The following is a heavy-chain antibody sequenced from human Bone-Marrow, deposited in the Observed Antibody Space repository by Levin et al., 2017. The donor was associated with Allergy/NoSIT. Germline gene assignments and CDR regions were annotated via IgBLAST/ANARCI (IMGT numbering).Heavy chain of an antibody. CDR1: GYSFTSYW. Sequence: GESLKISCKGSGYSFTSYWIGWVRQMPGKGLEWMGIIYPGDSDTRYSPSFQGQVTISADKSISTAYLQWSSLKASDTAMYYCARYPEIGYYDSSGYPRAGNGAMFDYWGQGTLVTVSS. V-gene: IGHV5-51*01. CDR2: IYPGDSDT. J-gene: IGHJ4*02. CDR3: ARYPEIGYYDSSGYPRAGNGAMFDY. D-gene: IGHD3-22*01.